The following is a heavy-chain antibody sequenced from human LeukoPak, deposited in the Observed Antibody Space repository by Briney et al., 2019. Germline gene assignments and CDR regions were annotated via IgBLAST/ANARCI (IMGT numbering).Heavy chain of an antibody. J-gene: IGHJ3*01. Sequence: GGSVRLSCAASGFTFSSYSMNWVRQAPGKGLEWVSSISSSSSYIYYADSVKGRFTISRDNAKNSVYLQMNSLRAEDTAVYYCARDVGDYQVVGGFDGGGQATSVTVSS. D-gene: IGHD4-17*01. CDR3: ARDVGDYQVVGGFDG. V-gene: IGHV3-21*01. CDR2: ISSSSSYI. CDR1: GFTFSSYS.